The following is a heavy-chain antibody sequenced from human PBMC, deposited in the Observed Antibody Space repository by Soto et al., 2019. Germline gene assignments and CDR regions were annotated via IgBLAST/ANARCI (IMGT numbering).Heavy chain of an antibody. D-gene: IGHD1-26*01. J-gene: IGHJ4*02. CDR2: IFYNGNT. CDR3: ARLSRAATADFDY. V-gene: IGHV4-59*08. CDR1: GGSINNYY. Sequence: SETLSLTCTVYGGSINNYYWSWIRQPPGKGLESIGYIFYNGNTNYNPSLRSRVTISVDTSRNKFSLRLKYVTAADTAIYYCARLSRAATADFDYWGQGTQVTVSS.